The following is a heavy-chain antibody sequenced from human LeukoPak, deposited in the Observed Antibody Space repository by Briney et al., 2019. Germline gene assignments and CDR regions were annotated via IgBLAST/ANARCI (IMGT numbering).Heavy chain of an antibody. V-gene: IGHV4-31*03. Sequence: SETLSLTCTVSGASISSAPYYWAWIRQHPGGDLEWIGHIYGTWNTYYSPSLKSRLTISIDTSGSQFSLELRSVTAADTAVYYCASQKMTTREFDSWGQGTRVTVSS. D-gene: IGHD5-24*01. CDR3: ASQKMTTREFDS. J-gene: IGHJ4*02. CDR2: IYGTWNT. CDR1: GASISSAPYY.